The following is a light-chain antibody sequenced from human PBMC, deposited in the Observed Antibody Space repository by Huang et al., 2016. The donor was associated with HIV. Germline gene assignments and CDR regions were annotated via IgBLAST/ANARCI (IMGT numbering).Light chain of an antibody. V-gene: IGKV3-11*01. CDR1: QTISSY. J-gene: IGKJ4*02. CDR2: DTS. CDR3: HQRAGWPL. Sequence: EVVLTQSPATLSLSPGERATLSCRASQTISSYLAWYQHKPGQPPRLIIYDTSKRATGITARFSGSGSGTDFTITISSLEPEDFAVYYCHQRAGWPLFGGGTKVEIK.